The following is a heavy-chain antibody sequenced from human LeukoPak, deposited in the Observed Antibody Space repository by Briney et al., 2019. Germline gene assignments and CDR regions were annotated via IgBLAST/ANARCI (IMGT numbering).Heavy chain of an antibody. CDR3: ASLYDSSGYGYYYMDV. D-gene: IGHD3-22*01. V-gene: IGHV4-30-2*01. CDR1: GGSISSGGYS. CDR2: IYHSGST. J-gene: IGHJ6*03. Sequence: SETLSLTCAVSGGSISSGGYSWSWIRQPPGKGLEWIGYIYHSGSTYYNPSLKSRVTISVDRSKNQFSLKLSSVTAADTAVYYCASLYDSSGYGYYYMDVWGKGTTVTVSS.